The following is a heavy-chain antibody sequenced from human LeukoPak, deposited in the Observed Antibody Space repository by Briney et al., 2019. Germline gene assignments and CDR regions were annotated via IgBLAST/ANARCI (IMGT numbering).Heavy chain of an antibody. CDR3: ASRMKLGISLDY. CDR2: INPNSGGT. CDR1: GYTFTGYY. Sequence: ASVKVSCKASGYTFTGYYMHWVRQAPGQGLEWMGRINPNSGGTNYAQKFQGRVTMTGDTSISTAYMELSRLRSDDTAVYYCASRMKLGISLDYWGQETLVTVSS. V-gene: IGHV1-2*06. J-gene: IGHJ4*02. D-gene: IGHD3-16*01.